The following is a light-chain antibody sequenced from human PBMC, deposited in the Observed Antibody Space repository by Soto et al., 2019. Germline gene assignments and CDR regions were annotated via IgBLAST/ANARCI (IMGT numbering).Light chain of an antibody. CDR1: QSLVHSDGDTY. Sequence: DIVMTQTPLSSPVTVGQPASISFSSIQSLVHSDGDTYLNWFQQRPGQSPRRLIYKVSHRDSGVPDRFSGSGSGTVFTLKISRVEAEDVGVYYCMQGTHWPPITFGQGTRLEIK. CDR2: KVS. CDR3: MQGTHWPPIT. J-gene: IGKJ5*01. V-gene: IGKV2-30*02.